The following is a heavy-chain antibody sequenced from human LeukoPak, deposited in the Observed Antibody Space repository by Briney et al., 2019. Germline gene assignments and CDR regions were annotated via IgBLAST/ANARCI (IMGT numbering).Heavy chain of an antibody. Sequence: PGGSLRLSCAASGFSFRSYGMHWVRQAPGKGLEWVAVISSDEINEYYADSVKGRFTISRDNSKNTLYLQINSLRGEDTAVFYCAKGGVPAASGRKYYYYYYMDVWGKGTTVTVSS. CDR3: AKGGVPAASGRKYYYYYYMDV. CDR1: GFSFRSYG. CDR2: ISSDEINE. V-gene: IGHV3-30*18. D-gene: IGHD2-2*01. J-gene: IGHJ6*03.